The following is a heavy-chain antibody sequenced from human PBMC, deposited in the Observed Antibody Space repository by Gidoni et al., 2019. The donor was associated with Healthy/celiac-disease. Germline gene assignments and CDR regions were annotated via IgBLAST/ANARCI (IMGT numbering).Heavy chain of an antibody. CDR1: GFTFSSYC. CDR2: ISYDGSNK. V-gene: IGHV3-30*18. Sequence: QVQLVESGGGVVQTGRSLRHHCAASGFTFSSYCMHWVRQAPGQGLEWVAVISYDGSNKYYADSVKGRFTISRDNSKNTLYLQMNSLRAEDTAVYYCAKGGSYYPYYYYGMDVWGQGTTVTVSS. J-gene: IGHJ6*02. D-gene: IGHD1-26*01. CDR3: AKGGSYYPYYYYGMDV.